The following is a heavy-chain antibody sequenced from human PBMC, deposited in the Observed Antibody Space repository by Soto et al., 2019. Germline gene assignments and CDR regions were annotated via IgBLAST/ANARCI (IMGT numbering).Heavy chain of an antibody. J-gene: IGHJ5*02. CDR2: ISSSGSTI. V-gene: IGHV3-48*03. Sequence: PVGSLRLSCAASGFTFSSYEMNCVRQSPGKWLEWVSYISSSGSTIYYADSVKGRFTISRDNAKNSLYLQMNSLRAEDTAVYYCARTYQNWFEPLGQGTLVNVSS. CDR3: ARTYQNWFEP. CDR1: GFTFSSYE.